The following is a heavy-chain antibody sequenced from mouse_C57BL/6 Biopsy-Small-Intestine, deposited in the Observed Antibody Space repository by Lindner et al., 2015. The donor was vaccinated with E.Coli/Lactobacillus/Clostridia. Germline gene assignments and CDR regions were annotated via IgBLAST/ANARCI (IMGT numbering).Heavy chain of an antibody. Sequence: EVQLQESGGGLVKPGGSLKLSCAASGFTFSDYGMHWVRQAPEKGLEWVAYISSGSSTIYYADTVKGRFTISRDNAKNTLFLQMTSLRSEDTAMYYCARWSLYSNPYYFDYWGQGTTLTVSS. D-gene: IGHD2-5*01. CDR3: ARWSLYSNPYYFDY. CDR1: GFTFSDYG. CDR2: ISSGSSTI. V-gene: IGHV5-17*01. J-gene: IGHJ2*01.